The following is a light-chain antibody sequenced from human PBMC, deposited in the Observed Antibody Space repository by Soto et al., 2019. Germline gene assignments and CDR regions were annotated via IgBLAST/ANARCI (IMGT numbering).Light chain of an antibody. CDR2: AAS. Sequence: DIQMTQSPSSLSASVGDRVTITCRASQNINTYLNWYQQKPGKAPKLLIYAASNLQSGVPSRFSGCGSGTDFALTISSLQPEDFATYYCQQSYSFPPFTFGPGTKVDI. CDR1: QNINTY. V-gene: IGKV1-39*01. CDR3: QQSYSFPPFT. J-gene: IGKJ3*01.